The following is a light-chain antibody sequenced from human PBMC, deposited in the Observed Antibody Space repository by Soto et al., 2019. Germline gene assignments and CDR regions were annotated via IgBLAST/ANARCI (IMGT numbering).Light chain of an antibody. V-gene: IGKV1-5*03. J-gene: IGKJ3*01. CDR1: QSISSW. CDR3: QQDST. CDR2: KAS. Sequence: DIQMTQSPSTLSASVGDRVTITCRASQSISSWLAWYQQKPGKAPKLLIYKASSLESGVPSRFSGSGSGTEFTLPISSLQPDDFATYYSQQDSTFGPGTKVDIK.